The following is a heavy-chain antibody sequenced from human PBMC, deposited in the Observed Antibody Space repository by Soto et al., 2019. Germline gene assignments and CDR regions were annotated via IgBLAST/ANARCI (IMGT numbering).Heavy chain of an antibody. CDR3: VKTLQYSYGLPH. CDR1: GFTFSSYS. D-gene: IGHD5-18*01. V-gene: IGHV3-64D*06. Sequence: GGSLRLSCSASGFTFSSYSMHWVRQAPGKELEYVSAISSNGGSTYYADSVKGRFTISRDNSKNTLYLQMSSLRAEDTAVYYCVKTLQYSYGLPHWGQGTLVTVSS. CDR2: ISSNGGST. J-gene: IGHJ4*02.